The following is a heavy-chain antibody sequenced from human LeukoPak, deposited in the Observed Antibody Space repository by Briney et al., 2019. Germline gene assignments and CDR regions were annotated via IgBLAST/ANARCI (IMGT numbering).Heavy chain of an antibody. Sequence: SEKVSCKASGGTFSSYAISWVRQAPGQGLEWMGGIIPIFGTANYAQKFQGRVTITADESTSTAYMELSSLRSEDTAVYYCARGVVVPAAIGYYYGMDVWGQGTTVTVSS. CDR3: ARGVVVPAAIGYYYGMDV. V-gene: IGHV1-69*13. D-gene: IGHD2-2*01. J-gene: IGHJ6*02. CDR2: IIPIFGTA. CDR1: GGTFSSYA.